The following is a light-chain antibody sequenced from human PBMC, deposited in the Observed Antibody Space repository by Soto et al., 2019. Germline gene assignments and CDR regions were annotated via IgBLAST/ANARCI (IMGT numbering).Light chain of an antibody. V-gene: IGLV2-23*02. J-gene: IGLJ2*01. CDR3: CSYAGSSTYVL. CDR2: EVT. CDR1: SSDVGSYNL. Sequence: QSALTQPASVSGSPGQSITISCTGTSSDVGSYNLVSWYQQHPGKAPKLMIYEVTKRPSGISNRFSGSKSGNTASLTISGLQAEDEADYYCCSYAGSSTYVLFGGRTKLTV.